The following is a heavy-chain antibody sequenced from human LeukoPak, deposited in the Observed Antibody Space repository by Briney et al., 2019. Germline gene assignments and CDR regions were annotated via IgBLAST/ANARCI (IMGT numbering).Heavy chain of an antibody. V-gene: IGHV3-11*04. J-gene: IGHJ4*02. D-gene: IGHD6-19*01. CDR1: GFIFSDYY. CDR3: ARARIAVAGPAAF. CDR2: ISSSGNTI. Sequence: GGSLRLSCAASGFIFSDYYMNWIRQAPGKGLEWISYISSSGNTIYYADSVKGRFTIYRDNAKNSLYLQMNSLRADDTAVYYCARARIAVAGPAAFWGQGTLVGVSS.